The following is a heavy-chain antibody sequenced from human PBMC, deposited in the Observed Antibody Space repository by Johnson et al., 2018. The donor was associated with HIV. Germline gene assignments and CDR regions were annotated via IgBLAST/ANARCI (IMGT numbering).Heavy chain of an antibody. CDR1: GFTFSSYA. J-gene: IGHJ3*02. V-gene: IGHV3-23*04. D-gene: IGHD4-23*01. CDR3: AKVAGDYGGNSELDAFDI. CDR2: IRGSGDST. Sequence: VQLVESGGGLVQPGGSLRLSCAASGFTFSSYAMNWVRQAPGKGLEWVSAIRGSGDSTYYADSVKGRFTISRDNSKNTLYLQMNSLRAEDTAVYYCAKVAGDYGGNSELDAFDIWGQGTMVTVSS.